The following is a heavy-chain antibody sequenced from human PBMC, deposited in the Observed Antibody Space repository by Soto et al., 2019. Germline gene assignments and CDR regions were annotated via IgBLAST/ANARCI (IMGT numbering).Heavy chain of an antibody. V-gene: IGHV4-31*03. Sequence: PSETLSLTCTVSGDSIRSGGYYWSWIRQHPGKGLEWIGYIYYTGNTYYNPSLKSRLTISLDTSKNQFSLNLRSVTAADTAVYYCARGITRQSSWFDPWGQGTLVTVSS. CDR1: GDSIRSGGYY. D-gene: IGHD3-10*01. CDR3: ARGITRQSSWFDP. CDR2: IYYTGNT. J-gene: IGHJ5*02.